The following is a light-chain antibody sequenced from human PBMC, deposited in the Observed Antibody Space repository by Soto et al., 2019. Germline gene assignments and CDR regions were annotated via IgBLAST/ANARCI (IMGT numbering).Light chain of an antibody. Sequence: EIVLTQSPGTLSLSPGERAILSCRASQSVSSSYLAWYQQKPGQAPRLLIFGTFSRATDIPDRFSGSGSGTDFTLTISGLEPEDFAVYYCQQYGRSRWTFGQGTKVEIK. CDR3: QQYGRSRWT. CDR1: QSVSSSY. J-gene: IGKJ1*01. V-gene: IGKV3-20*01. CDR2: GTF.